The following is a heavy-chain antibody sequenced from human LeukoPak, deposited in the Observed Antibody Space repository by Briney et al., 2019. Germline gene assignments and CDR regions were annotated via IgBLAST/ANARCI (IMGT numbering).Heavy chain of an antibody. D-gene: IGHD1-26*01. Sequence: GGSLRLSCAASGFTFSSYWMHWVRQAPGKGLVWVSRINTDGSSTNYADSVKGRFTVSRDNAKNTLCLQMNSLRAEDTAVYYCATGRGTPLGFWGQGALVTVSS. V-gene: IGHV3-74*01. CDR3: ATGRGTPLGF. CDR2: INTDGSST. CDR1: GFTFSSYW. J-gene: IGHJ4*02.